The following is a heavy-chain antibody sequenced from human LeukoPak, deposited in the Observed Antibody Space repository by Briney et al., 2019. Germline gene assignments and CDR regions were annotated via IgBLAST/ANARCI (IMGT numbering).Heavy chain of an antibody. CDR3: AKGGSVAGTFDY. J-gene: IGHJ4*02. CDR2: ISWNSGSI. Sequence: PGGSLRLSCAASGFTFDDYAMHWVPQAPGKGLEWGSGISWNSGSIGYADSVKGRFTISRDNAKNSLYLQMNSLRAEDTALYYCAKGGSVAGTFDYWGQGTLVTVSS. CDR1: GFTFDDYA. V-gene: IGHV3-9*01. D-gene: IGHD6-19*01.